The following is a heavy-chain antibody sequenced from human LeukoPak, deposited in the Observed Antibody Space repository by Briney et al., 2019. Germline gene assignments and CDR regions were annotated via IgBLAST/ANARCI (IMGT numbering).Heavy chain of an antibody. CDR2: ISHSGST. CDR3: VTYYYGSSAPKRNY. V-gene: IGHV4-34*01. CDR1: GGSFSDYF. J-gene: IGHJ4*02. D-gene: IGHD3-22*01. Sequence: SETLSLTCAVYGGSFSDYFWSWIRQPPGKGLEWIGEISHSGSTTYNPSLRSRVTISGDTSKKPFSLKLSSVTAADTAVYYCVTYYYGSSAPKRNYWGQGILVTVSS.